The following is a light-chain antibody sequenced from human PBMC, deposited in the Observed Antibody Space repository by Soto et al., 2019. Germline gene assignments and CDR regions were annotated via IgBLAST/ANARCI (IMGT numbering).Light chain of an antibody. J-gene: IGLJ2*01. Sequence: QSVLTQPPSASGTPGQRVTISCSGSSSNIGSKTVNWYQQFPRTAPKLLIYSNNQRPSGVPDRFSGSKSGTSASLAISGRQSEDEADYYCAAWDDSLNGVVFGGGTKLTVL. CDR1: SSNIGSKT. CDR3: AAWDDSLNGVV. CDR2: SNN. V-gene: IGLV1-44*01.